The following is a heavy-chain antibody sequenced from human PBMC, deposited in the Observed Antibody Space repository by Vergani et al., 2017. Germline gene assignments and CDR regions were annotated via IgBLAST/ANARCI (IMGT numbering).Heavy chain of an antibody. CDR1: GYTFTGYY. V-gene: IGHV1-2*02. Sequence: QVQLVQSGAEVKKPGASVKVSCKASGYTFTGYYMHWVRQAPGQGLEWMGWINPNSGGTNYAQKFQGRVTMTRDTSISTAYMELSRLRSDDTAVYYCAKHGYCSGGSCTGWFDPWGQGTLVTVSS. J-gene: IGHJ5*02. D-gene: IGHD2-15*01. CDR2: INPNSGGT. CDR3: AKHGYCSGGSCTGWFDP.